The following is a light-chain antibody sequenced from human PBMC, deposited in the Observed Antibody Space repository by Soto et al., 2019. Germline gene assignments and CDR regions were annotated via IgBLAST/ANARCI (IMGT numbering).Light chain of an antibody. CDR3: QQYNNWPLT. CDR2: GPS. Sequence: EIVMTQSPATLSVSPGERATLSCRASQSISSNLAWYQQKPGQAPRLLIYGPSTRATGIPARFSGSGSGTEFTLTISSLQSEDFAVYYCQQYNNWPLTLGGGTKVDIK. J-gene: IGKJ4*01. CDR1: QSISSN. V-gene: IGKV3-15*01.